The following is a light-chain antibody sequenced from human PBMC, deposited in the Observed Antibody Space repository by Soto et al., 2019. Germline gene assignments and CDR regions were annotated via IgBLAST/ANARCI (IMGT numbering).Light chain of an antibody. CDR2: DAS. Sequence: EIVLTRSPATLSLSPGERATLSCGASQSVSNSYLAWYQQKPGLAPRLLIYDASSRATGIPDRFSGSGSGTDFTLTIGRLEPEDFAVYYCQQYGSSPLTFGGGTKVEIK. CDR3: QQYGSSPLT. CDR1: QSVSNSY. J-gene: IGKJ4*01. V-gene: IGKV3D-20*01.